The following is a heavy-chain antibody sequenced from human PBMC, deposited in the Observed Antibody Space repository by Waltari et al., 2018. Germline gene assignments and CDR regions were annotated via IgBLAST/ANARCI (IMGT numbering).Heavy chain of an antibody. CDR1: GFTFSGYW. J-gene: IGHJ4*02. CDR2: IRQDGSEK. D-gene: IGHD3-22*01. CDR3: AKALRTYYYDSSGYYYFDY. V-gene: IGHV3-7*01. Sequence: EVQLVESGGGLVQPGGSLRLSCAASGFTFSGYWMNWVRQAPGKGLEGVAKIRQDGSEKYYVDSVKGLFTISRNNAKNALYLQMNSLRADDTAVYYCAKALRTYYYDSSGYYYFDYWGQGTLVTVSS.